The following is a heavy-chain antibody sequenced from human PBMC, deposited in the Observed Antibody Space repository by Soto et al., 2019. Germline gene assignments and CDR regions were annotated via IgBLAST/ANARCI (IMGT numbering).Heavy chain of an antibody. CDR3: ARVARSIPGVTVTTGVIDS. CDR2: IYYSGST. Sequence: QVQLQESGPGLVKPSQTLSLTCTVSGGCISSGDYYWSWIRQPPGKGLEWIGDIYYSGSTYYNPSLKMRVTISVDTSTNQFTLKLSSVTAADTAMYYCARVARSIPGVTVTTGVIDSWGQGTLVTVSS. D-gene: IGHD4-17*01. CDR1: GGCISSGDYY. V-gene: IGHV4-30-4*01. J-gene: IGHJ4*02.